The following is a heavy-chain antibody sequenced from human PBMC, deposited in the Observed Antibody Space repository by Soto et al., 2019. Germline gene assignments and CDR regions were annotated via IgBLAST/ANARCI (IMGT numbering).Heavy chain of an antibody. J-gene: IGHJ4*02. CDR1: GRSLSTTEVG. V-gene: IGHV2-5*02. CDR3: AHRFDWYYFDY. Sequence: SGLKREHPTHTLTLTGTFGGRSLSTTEVGVAWIRQPPGKALEWLALIYWDDDKRYSPSLKSRLTITKDTSKNQVVLRMTNMDPVDTATYYCAHRFDWYYFDYWGQGTLVTVSS. D-gene: IGHD3-9*01. CDR2: IYWDDDK.